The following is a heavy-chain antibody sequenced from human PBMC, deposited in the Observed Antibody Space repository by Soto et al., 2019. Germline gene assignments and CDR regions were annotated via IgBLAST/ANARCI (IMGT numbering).Heavy chain of an antibody. J-gene: IGHJ4*02. CDR2: ISPYNGNT. D-gene: IGHD3-16*02. V-gene: IGHV1-18*01. Sequence: GASVKVSCKASGYTFSNFGLSWVRQAPGQGLELMGWISPYNGNTNYAQKLKSRVTISVDTSKNQFSLKLSSVTAADTAVYYCARGRYYFDFWGQGTLVTVSS. CDR1: GYTFSNFG. CDR3: ARGRYYFDF.